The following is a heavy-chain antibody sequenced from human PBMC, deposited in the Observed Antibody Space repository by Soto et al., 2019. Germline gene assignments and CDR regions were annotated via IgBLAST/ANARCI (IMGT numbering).Heavy chain of an antibody. J-gene: IGHJ4*02. CDR1: GGTFSSYA. V-gene: IGHV1-69*13. D-gene: IGHD2-15*01. CDR2: IIPIFGTA. Sequence: SVKVSCKASGGTFSSYAISWVRQAPGQGLEWMGGIIPIFGTANYAQKFQGRVTITADESTSTAYMELSSLRSEDTAVYYCARDRILGEDIVAHEIGPSLNWGQGTLVTVSS. CDR3: ARDRILGEDIVAHEIGPSLN.